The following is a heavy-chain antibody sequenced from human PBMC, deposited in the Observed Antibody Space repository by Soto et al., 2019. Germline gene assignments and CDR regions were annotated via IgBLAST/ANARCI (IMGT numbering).Heavy chain of an antibody. CDR3: ARDELRYFDWSQYGMDV. J-gene: IGHJ6*02. V-gene: IGHV3-30-3*01. CDR2: ISYDGSNK. CDR1: GFTFSSYA. D-gene: IGHD3-9*01. Sequence: GSLRLSCAASGFTFSSYAMHWVRQAPGKGLEWVAVISYDGSNKYYADSVKGRFTISRDNSKNTLYLQMNSLRAEDTAVYYCARDELRYFDWSQYGMDVWGQGTTVTVSS.